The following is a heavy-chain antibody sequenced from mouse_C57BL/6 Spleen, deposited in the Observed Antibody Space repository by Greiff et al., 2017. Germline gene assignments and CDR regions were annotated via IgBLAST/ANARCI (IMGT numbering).Heavy chain of an antibody. Sequence: QVQLKESGAELVRPGASVPLSCKASGYTFTDYEMHWVEQTPVHGLEWIGAMDPETGGTAYNQKFKGKAILTADKSSSTAYMELRSLTSEDSAVYYCTRDGSSYDGNFDVWGTGTTVTVSS. D-gene: IGHD1-1*01. CDR2: MDPETGGT. CDR1: GYTFTDYE. J-gene: IGHJ1*03. CDR3: TRDGSSYDGNFDV. V-gene: IGHV1-15*01.